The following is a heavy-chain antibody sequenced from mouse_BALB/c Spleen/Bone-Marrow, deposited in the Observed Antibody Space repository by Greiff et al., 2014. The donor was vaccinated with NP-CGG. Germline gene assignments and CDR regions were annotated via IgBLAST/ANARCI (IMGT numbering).Heavy chain of an antibody. D-gene: IGHD4-1*01. Sequence: EVKLMESGPSLVKPSQTLSLTCSVTGDSITSGYWNWIRKFPGNELEYMGYISYTGNTYYNPSLKSRISIARDTSKNQYYLQLHSVTTEDTATYFCARSLGRFDYWGQGATFTVSS. CDR2: ISYTGNT. J-gene: IGHJ2*01. CDR3: ARSLGRFDY. CDR1: GDSITSGY. V-gene: IGHV3-8*02.